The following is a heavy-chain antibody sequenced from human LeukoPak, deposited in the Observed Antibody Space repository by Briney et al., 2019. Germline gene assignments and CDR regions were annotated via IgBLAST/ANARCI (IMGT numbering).Heavy chain of an antibody. CDR3: VKLVPTGVGGRGYFDD. V-gene: IGHV4-59*03. D-gene: IGHD1-26*01. J-gene: IGHJ4*02. Sequence: SETLSLTCTVSGASIIYYYWSWIRPPPGKGLEWIGSVYSRGTANYNPSLNSRVTISVDNSKNQFSLKLRSVTAADTAIYYCVKLVPTGVGGRGYFDDWGQGTLVTVSS. CDR2: VYSRGTA. CDR1: GASIIYYY.